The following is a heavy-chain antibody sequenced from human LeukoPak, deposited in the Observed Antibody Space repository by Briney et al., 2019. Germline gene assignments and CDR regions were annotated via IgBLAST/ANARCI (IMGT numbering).Heavy chain of an antibody. CDR3: ARRTWIQLWSNFDY. CDR1: GFTFSSYS. CDR2: ISSSSSTI. V-gene: IGHV3-48*01. J-gene: IGHJ4*02. Sequence: GGSLRLSCAASGFTFSSYSMNWVRQAPGKGLEWVSYISSSSSTIYYADSVKGRFTISRDNSKNTLYLQMNSLRAEDTAVYYCARRTWIQLWSNFDYWGQGTLVTVSS. D-gene: IGHD5-18*01.